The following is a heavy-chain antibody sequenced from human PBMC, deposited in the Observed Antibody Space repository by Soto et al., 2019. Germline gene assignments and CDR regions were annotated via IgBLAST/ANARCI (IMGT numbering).Heavy chain of an antibody. Sequence: ASVKVSCKASGGTFTGYYMHWVRQAPGQGLEWMGWINPNSGGTNYAQKFQGWVTMTRDTSISTAYMELGRLRSDDTAVYYCARFRSGYYHFDPWGQGTLVTVSS. CDR3: ARFRSGYYHFDP. D-gene: IGHD3-3*01. CDR2: INPNSGGT. CDR1: GGTFTGYY. V-gene: IGHV1-2*04. J-gene: IGHJ5*02.